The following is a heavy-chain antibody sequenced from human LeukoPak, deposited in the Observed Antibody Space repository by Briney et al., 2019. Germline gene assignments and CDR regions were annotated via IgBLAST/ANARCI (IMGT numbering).Heavy chain of an antibody. CDR1: GFTFSSYA. Sequence: PGGSLRLSCAASGFTFSSYAMSWVRQAPGKGLEWVSAISGSGGSTYYADSVKGRFTISRDNSKNTLYLQMNSLRAEDTAVYYCAKPLEYCGGDCYHSHYFDYWGQGTLVTVSS. CDR2: ISGSGGST. D-gene: IGHD2-21*02. J-gene: IGHJ4*02. V-gene: IGHV3-23*01. CDR3: AKPLEYCGGDCYHSHYFDY.